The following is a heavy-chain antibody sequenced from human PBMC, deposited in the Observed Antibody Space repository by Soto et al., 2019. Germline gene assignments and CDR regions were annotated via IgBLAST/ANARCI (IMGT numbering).Heavy chain of an antibody. J-gene: IGHJ5*02. CDR1: GFTFSSYS. CDR3: ARDSGSQWLFPYNWFDP. V-gene: IGHV3-48*01. Sequence: GSLRLSCAASGFTFSSYSMNWVRQAPGKGLEWVSYISSSSSTIYYADSVKGRFTISRDNAKNSLYLQMNSLRAEDTAVYYWARDSGSQWLFPYNWFDPWGQGTLVTVSS. D-gene: IGHD6-19*01. CDR2: ISSSSSTI.